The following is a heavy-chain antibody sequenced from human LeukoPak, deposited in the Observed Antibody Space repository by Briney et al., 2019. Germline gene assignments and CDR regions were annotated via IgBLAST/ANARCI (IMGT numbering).Heavy chain of an antibody. CDR3: VRVGWFDP. Sequence: GGSLRLSCAASGFTFSSYAMSWVRQAPGKGLEWVSAISGSGGSTYYADSVKGRFTISRDNAKNSLYLQMNSLRDEDTAVYYCVRVGWFDPWGQGALVTVSS. J-gene: IGHJ5*02. V-gene: IGHV3-23*01. CDR2: ISGSGGST. CDR1: GFTFSSYA.